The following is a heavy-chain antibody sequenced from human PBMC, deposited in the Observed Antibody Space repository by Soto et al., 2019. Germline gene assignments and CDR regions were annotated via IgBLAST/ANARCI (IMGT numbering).Heavy chain of an antibody. CDR1: GYTYTGYY. J-gene: IGHJ6*03. V-gene: IGHV1-2*04. CDR2: INPNSGGT. CDR3: ARLNYHYYYMAV. Sequence: GASVKVSCKASGYTYTGYYMHWVRQAPGQGLEWMGWINPNSGGTNYAQKFQGWVTMTRNTSISTAYMELSRLRSDDTAVYYCARLNYHYYYMAVWGKGTTVTVSS.